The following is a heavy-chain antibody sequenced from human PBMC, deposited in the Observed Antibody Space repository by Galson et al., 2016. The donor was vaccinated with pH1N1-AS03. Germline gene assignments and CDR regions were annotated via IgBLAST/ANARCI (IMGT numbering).Heavy chain of an antibody. CDR1: FTFRTFS. V-gene: IGHV3-64D*06. D-gene: IGHD5-18*01. J-gene: IGHJ3*02. CDR2: ISDNGINT. Sequence: FTFRTFSIYWVRQAPGKGLEYVSGISDNGINTYYADPVKARFTISRDKSKNTVYLQMSSLRTEDTAVYYCIKEGNRLQSRRSDAFDIWGRGTMVTVSS. CDR3: IKEGNRLQSRRSDAFDI.